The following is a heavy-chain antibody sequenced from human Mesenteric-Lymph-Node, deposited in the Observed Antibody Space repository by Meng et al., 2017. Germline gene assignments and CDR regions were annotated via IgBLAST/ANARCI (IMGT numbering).Heavy chain of an antibody. D-gene: IGHD5-18*01. V-gene: IGHV3-74*01. Sequence: GESLKISCAASGFTFSTYWMHWVRQAPGKGLMWVSRINSDATSTGYADSVKGRFTISRDNAKNSLYLQMNSLRAEDTAVYYCARDGVSPQVIQLWFDYYYYGMDVWGQGTTVTVSS. CDR2: INSDATST. J-gene: IGHJ6*02. CDR1: GFTFSTYW. CDR3: ARDGVSPQVIQLWFDYYYYGMDV.